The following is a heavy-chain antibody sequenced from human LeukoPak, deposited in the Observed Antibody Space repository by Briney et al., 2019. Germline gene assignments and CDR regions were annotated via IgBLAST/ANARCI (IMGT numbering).Heavy chain of an antibody. Sequence: GGSLRLSCAASGFTFSSYSMNWVRQAPGKGLEWVSSISSSSSYIYYADSVKGRFTISSDNAKNSLYLQMNSLRAEDTAVYYCAKAIVRGVIPPYYYYMDVWGKGTTVTVSS. CDR2: ISSSSSYI. V-gene: IGHV3-21*01. CDR3: AKAIVRGVIPPYYYYMDV. CDR1: GFTFSSYS. J-gene: IGHJ6*03. D-gene: IGHD3-10*01.